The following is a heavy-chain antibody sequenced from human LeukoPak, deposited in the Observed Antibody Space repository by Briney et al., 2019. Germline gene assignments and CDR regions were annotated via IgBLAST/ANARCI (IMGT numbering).Heavy chain of an antibody. CDR1: GFTFSSYG. V-gene: IGHV3-30*02. Sequence: GGSLRLSCAAPGFTFSSYGMHWVRQAPGKGLEWVAFIRYDGSNKYYADSVKGRFTISRDNSKNTLYLQMNSLRAEDTAVYYCAKDPYVWGSYRYTRDAFDIWGQGTMVTVSS. CDR2: IRYDGSNK. J-gene: IGHJ3*02. CDR3: AKDPYVWGSYRYTRDAFDI. D-gene: IGHD3-16*02.